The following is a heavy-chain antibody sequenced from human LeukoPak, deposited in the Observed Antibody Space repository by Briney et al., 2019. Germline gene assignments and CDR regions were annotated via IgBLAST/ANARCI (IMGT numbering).Heavy chain of an antibody. V-gene: IGHV4-4*02. CDR2: IYHSGTT. J-gene: IGHJ4*02. Sequence: SGTLSLTCAVSGGSISSSNWWSWVRQPPGKGLEWIGEIYHSGTTNYNPSLKSRVTISVDKSKNQFSLKLSSVTAADTAVYYCASMGYYFGSGSYYMMTDYWGQGTLVTVSS. D-gene: IGHD3-10*01. CDR3: ASMGYYFGSGSYYMMTDY. CDR1: GGSISSSNW.